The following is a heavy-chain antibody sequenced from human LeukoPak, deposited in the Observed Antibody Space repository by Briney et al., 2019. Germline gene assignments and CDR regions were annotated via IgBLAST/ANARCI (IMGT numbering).Heavy chain of an antibody. J-gene: IGHJ4*02. Sequence: GGSLRLSCAASGFTFSSYWMHWVRQAPGKGLVWVSRINSDGSSTSYADSVKGRFTISRDNAKNTLYLQMNSLRTEDTALYYCAKDAEYSSSSRTLDYWGQGTLVTVSS. D-gene: IGHD6-6*01. CDR2: INSDGSST. V-gene: IGHV3-74*01. CDR1: GFTFSSYW. CDR3: AKDAEYSSSSRTLDY.